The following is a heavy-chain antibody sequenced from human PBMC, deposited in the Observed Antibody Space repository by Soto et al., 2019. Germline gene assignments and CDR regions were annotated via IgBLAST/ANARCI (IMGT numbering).Heavy chain of an antibody. D-gene: IGHD6-13*01. V-gene: IGHV3-30*03. Sequence: GGSLRLSCAASGFTFSSYGMHWVRQAPGKGLEWVAFISYDESNKYYADSVKGRFTISRDNSKNTLYLQMNSLRAEDTAVYYCARELYSSWYSNWFDPWGQGTLVTVSS. CDR1: GFTFSSYG. CDR2: ISYDESNK. CDR3: ARELYSSWYSNWFDP. J-gene: IGHJ5*02.